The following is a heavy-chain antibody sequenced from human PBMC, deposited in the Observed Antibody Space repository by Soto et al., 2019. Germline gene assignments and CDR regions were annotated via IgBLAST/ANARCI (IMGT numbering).Heavy chain of an antibody. V-gene: IGHV3-15*01. CDR3: TTDRATVSTGFDY. CDR1: GFTFSHAW. J-gene: IGHJ4*02. CDR2: IKTNADGGTT. Sequence: EVQVVESGGDLVKPGGSLRLSCEASGFTFSHAWMSWVRQAPGKGLEWVGRIKTNADGGTTDYAARVKGRFTISRDDLRTTVYLQMSSLRTEDTAVYYCTTDRATVSTGFDYWGQGTLVTVSS. D-gene: IGHD4-17*01.